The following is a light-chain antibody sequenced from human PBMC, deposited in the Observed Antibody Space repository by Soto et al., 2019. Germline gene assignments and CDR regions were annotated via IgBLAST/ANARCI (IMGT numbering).Light chain of an antibody. CDR1: QSISSW. J-gene: IGKJ1*01. CDR3: QQYSSYWT. CDR2: DAS. Sequence: DIQMTQSPSTLSASVGDRVTITCRASQSISSWLAWYQQKPGKAPKFLIYDASNLESGVPSRFSGSGSGTEFTLTISSLQPDDFATYYCQQYSSYWTVGQGTKVDIK. V-gene: IGKV1-5*01.